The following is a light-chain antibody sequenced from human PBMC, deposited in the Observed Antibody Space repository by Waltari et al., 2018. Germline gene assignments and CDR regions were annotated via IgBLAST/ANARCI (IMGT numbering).Light chain of an antibody. Sequence: PPSASGTPGQRVTISCSGGSSNIGTNYVYWYQQLPGTAPKLLIYRNDQRPSGGPDRFSGPKSGTSASLAISGLRSEDEADYYCATWDDSLSGRMFGGGTKLTVL. CDR1: SSNIGTNY. CDR3: ATWDDSLSGRM. V-gene: IGLV1-47*01. J-gene: IGLJ3*02. CDR2: RND.